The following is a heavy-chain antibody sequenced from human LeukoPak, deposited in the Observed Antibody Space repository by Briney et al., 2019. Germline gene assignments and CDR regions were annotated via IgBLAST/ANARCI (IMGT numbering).Heavy chain of an antibody. Sequence: GQSLRLSSAAAGFTFSSYAMSWVRQAPGKGLEWDSAVRGRGGSTSYADSVKGRFTISRDTSKNTLYLQMNSLRAEDTAVYYCAKDRPVWELRSGHAFDIWGQGTMVTASS. J-gene: IGHJ3*02. CDR2: VRGRGGST. CDR1: GFTFSSYA. CDR3: AKDRPVWELRSGHAFDI. V-gene: IGHV3-23*01. D-gene: IGHD1-26*01.